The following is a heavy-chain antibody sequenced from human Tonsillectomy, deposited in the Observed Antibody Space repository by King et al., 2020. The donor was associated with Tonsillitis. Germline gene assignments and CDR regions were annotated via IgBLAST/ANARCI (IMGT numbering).Heavy chain of an antibody. D-gene: IGHD3-22*01. CDR1: GGSISNYY. CDR3: ARLGWGYDSSGYYYDY. V-gene: IGHV4-59*08. CDR2: ISYSGST. Sequence: QLQESGPGLVKPSETLSLTCTVSGGSISNYYWSWIRQPPGKGLEWIGYISYSGSTNYNPSLKSRVTISVDTSKNQFSLKLRSVTAADTAVYYWARLGWGYDSSGYYYDYWGQGTLVTVSS. J-gene: IGHJ4*02.